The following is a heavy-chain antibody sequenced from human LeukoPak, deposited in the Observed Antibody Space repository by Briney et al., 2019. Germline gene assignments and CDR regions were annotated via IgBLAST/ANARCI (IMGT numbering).Heavy chain of an antibody. J-gene: IGHJ6*02. CDR3: ARDKREYYYDSSGAYGMDV. CDR1: GGSISSYY. V-gene: IGHV4-59*01. Sequence: PSETLSLTCTVSGGSISSYYWSWIRQPPGKGLEWIGYIYYSGSTNYNPSLKSRVTISVDTSRNQFSLKLSSVTAADTAVYYCARDKREYYYDSSGAYGMDVWGQGTTVTVSS. D-gene: IGHD3-22*01. CDR2: IYYSGST.